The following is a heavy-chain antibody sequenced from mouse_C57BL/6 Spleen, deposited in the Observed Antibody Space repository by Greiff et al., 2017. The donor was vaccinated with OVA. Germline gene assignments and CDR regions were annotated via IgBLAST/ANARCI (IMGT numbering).Heavy chain of an antibody. D-gene: IGHD1-2*01. CDR3: TRGWNYYGSAGFAY. CDR1: GYTFTDYE. CDR2: IDPETGGT. Sequence: VQLQQSGAELVRPGASVTLSCKASGYTFTDYEMYWVKQTPVHGLEWIGAIDPETGGTAYNQKFKGKAILTADKSSSTAYMELRSLTSEDSAVYYCTRGWNYYGSAGFAYWGQGTLVTVSA. V-gene: IGHV1-15*01. J-gene: IGHJ3*01.